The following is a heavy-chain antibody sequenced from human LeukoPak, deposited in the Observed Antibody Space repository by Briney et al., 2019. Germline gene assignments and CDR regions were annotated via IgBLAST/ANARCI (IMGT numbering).Heavy chain of an antibody. D-gene: IGHD6-19*01. J-gene: IGHJ4*02. CDR2: IYYSGST. CDR1: GGSISSYY. CDR3: ARENEQWLVFDY. Sequence: PSETLSLTCTVSGGSISSYYWSWIRQRPGKGLEWIGYIYYSGSTNYNPSLKSRVTISVDTSKNQFSLKLSSVTAADTAVYYCARENEQWLVFDYWGQGTLVTVSS. V-gene: IGHV4-59*01.